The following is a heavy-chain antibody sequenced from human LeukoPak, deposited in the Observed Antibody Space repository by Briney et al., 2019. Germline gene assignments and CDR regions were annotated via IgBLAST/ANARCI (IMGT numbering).Heavy chain of an antibody. CDR3: ARESRDSYNFDY. D-gene: IGHD5-24*01. V-gene: IGHV3-53*01. CDR2: IYSGGST. Sequence: VGSLRLSCAASGFTVSSNYMSWVRQAPGKGLEWVSVIYSGGSTYYADSVKGRFTISRDNSKNTLYLQMNSLRAEDTAVYYCARESRDSYNFDYWGQGTLVTVSS. CDR1: GFTVSSNY. J-gene: IGHJ4*02.